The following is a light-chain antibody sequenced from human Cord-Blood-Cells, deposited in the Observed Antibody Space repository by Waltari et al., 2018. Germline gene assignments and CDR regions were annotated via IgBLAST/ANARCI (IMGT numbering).Light chain of an antibody. CDR2: DAS. Sequence: EIVLTQSPATLSLSPGERANLSCRASQSVSSYLAWYQQKPGQAPRLLIYDASNRATGIPARFSGSVSGTDFTLTISSLEPEDFAVYYCQQRSNWPSFGPGTKVDIK. CDR3: QQRSNWPS. CDR1: QSVSSY. V-gene: IGKV3-11*01. J-gene: IGKJ3*01.